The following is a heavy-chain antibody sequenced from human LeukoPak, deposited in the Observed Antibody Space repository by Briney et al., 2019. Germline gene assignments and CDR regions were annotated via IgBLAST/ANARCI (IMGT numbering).Heavy chain of an antibody. J-gene: IGHJ4*02. CDR2: MNEDGSEK. CDR1: GLTFSSYW. Sequence: GGSLRLSCAASGLTFSSYWMCWVRQAPGKGLEWVANMNEDGSEKYYLNSVMGRFTISRDNAKNSVYLQMNSLRAEDTAVYYCASGVYHFDHWGQGTLVTVSS. CDR3: ASGVYHFDH. D-gene: IGHD6-6*01. V-gene: IGHV3-7*01.